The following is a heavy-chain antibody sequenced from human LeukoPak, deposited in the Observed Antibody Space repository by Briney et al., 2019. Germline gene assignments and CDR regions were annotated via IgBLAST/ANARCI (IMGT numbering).Heavy chain of an antibody. V-gene: IGHV3-23*01. Sequence: GGSLRLSCAASGFSFSSHGMNWVRQAPGKGLEWVSGISPNGIITYYADSVKGRFTISRDNSKNTLYLQMNSLRAEDTAVYYCAKVRSYGYYFDYWGQGTLVTVSS. CDR3: AKVRSYGYYFDY. D-gene: IGHD5-18*01. J-gene: IGHJ4*02. CDR2: ISPNGIIT. CDR1: GFSFSSHG.